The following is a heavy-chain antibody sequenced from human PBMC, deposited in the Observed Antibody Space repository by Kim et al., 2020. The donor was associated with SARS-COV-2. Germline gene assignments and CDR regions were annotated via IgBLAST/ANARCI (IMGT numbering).Heavy chain of an antibody. CDR1: GFTFSSYD. Sequence: GGSLRLSCAASGFTFSSYDINWVRQAPGKGLEWVSSISRGSSYIHYADSVKGRFTISRDNAKYSLFLQMNSLRAEDTAVYYCARARDYYDSGGLGFWGQGTLVTVSS. J-gene: IGHJ4*02. CDR3: ARARDYYDSGGLGF. D-gene: IGHD3-22*01. V-gene: IGHV3-21*01. CDR2: ISRGSSYI.